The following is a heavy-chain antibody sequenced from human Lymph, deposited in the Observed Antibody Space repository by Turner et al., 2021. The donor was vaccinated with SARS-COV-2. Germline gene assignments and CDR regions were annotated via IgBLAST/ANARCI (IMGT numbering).Heavy chain of an antibody. J-gene: IGHJ4*02. CDR1: GGSISSGVYY. CDR3: ARVVVLRRAYFDY. D-gene: IGHD2-8*01. CDR2: IYYSGST. V-gene: IGHV4-30-4*01. Sequence: QVQLQESGPGLVKPSQTLSLTCTVSGGSISSGVYYWGWIRQPPGKGLEWIGYIYYSGSTFNNPSLKSRVTISVDTSKNQFSLKLSSVTAADTAVYYCARVVVLRRAYFDYWGQGTLVTVSS.